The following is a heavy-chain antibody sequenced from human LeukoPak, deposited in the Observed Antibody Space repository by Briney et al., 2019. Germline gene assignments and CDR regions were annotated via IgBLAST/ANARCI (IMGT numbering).Heavy chain of an antibody. CDR2: ISGSGNYA. J-gene: IGHJ4*02. D-gene: IGHD1-26*01. CDR1: EFTFSSSG. Sequence: GGSLRLSCAASEFTFSSSGMSWVRQAPGKGLDWVSVISGSGNYAYYADSVKGRFTISRDNSKNTLYLQMNSLRAEDTAVYYCARGSLSGSYYDYWGQGTLVTVSS. V-gene: IGHV3-23*01. CDR3: ARGSLSGSYYDY.